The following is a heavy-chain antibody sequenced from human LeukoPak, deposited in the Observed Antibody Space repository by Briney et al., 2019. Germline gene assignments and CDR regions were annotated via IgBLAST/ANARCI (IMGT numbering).Heavy chain of an antibody. Sequence: GTPVKLCCTASGYTFTRYYMNWVRQSPSQRREWMGWINPNSGGTNYAQKFQGRVTMTRDTSISTAYMELSRLRSDDTAVYYCARISYVDAFDIWGQGTMVTVSS. CDR1: GYTFTRYY. D-gene: IGHD3-16*01. J-gene: IGHJ3*02. V-gene: IGHV1-2*02. CDR3: ARISYVDAFDI. CDR2: INPNSGGT.